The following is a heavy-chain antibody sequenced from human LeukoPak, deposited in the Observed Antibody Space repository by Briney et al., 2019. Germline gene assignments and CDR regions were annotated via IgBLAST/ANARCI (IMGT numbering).Heavy chain of an antibody. CDR3: ASLYCSSTSCYLFH. Sequence: SETLSLTCTVSGGSISSYYWSWIRQTPGKELEWIGYIYYSGSTNYNPSLKSRVNISVDTSKNQFSLKLSSVTAADTALYYCASLYCSSTSCYLFHWGQGTPVTVSS. CDR2: IYYSGST. J-gene: IGHJ4*02. CDR1: GGSISSYY. D-gene: IGHD2-2*01. V-gene: IGHV4-59*08.